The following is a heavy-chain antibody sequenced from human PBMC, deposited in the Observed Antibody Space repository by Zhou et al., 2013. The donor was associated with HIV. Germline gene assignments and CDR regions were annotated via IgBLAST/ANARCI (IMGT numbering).Heavy chain of an antibody. Sequence: QVQLVQSGAEVKKPGSSVKVSCKASGGTFSSYAISWVRQAPGQGLEWMGGIIPIFGTANYAQKFQGRVTITTDESTSTAYMELSSLRSEDTAVYYCARDPGIAAAGHYYYYGMDVWGQGTTVTVSS. CDR2: IIPIFGTA. J-gene: IGHJ6*02. CDR1: GGTFSSYA. D-gene: IGHD6-13*01. V-gene: IGHV1-69*05. CDR3: ARDPGIAAAGHYYYYGMDV.